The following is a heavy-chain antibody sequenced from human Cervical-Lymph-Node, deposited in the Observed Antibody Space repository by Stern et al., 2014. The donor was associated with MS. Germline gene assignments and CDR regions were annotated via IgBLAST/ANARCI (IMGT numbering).Heavy chain of an antibody. CDR3: VSPGDHHYDSNGDAFDL. D-gene: IGHD3-22*01. CDR2: ITYDGAKT. CDR1: GFTFSTYA. J-gene: IGHJ3*01. Sequence: EVQLVESGGGLVQPGGSLRLSCAVSGFTFSTYAMTWVRQAPGKGLEWVATITYDGAKTNYADSVKGRFTISRDNFKSSLYLQMDSLRAEDTAVYYCVSPGDHHYDSNGDAFDLWGQGTMVTVSS. V-gene: IGHV3-23*04.